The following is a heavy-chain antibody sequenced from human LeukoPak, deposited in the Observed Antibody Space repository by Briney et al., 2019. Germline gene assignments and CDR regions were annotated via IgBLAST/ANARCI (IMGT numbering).Heavy chain of an antibody. CDR2: MQYDGSNK. CDR3: AIDGGSYSVDY. V-gene: IGHV3-30*02. Sequence: PGGSLRLSCAASGFTFSSYGMHWVRQAPGKGLEWVAFMQYDGSNKYYVESVKGRFTISRDKSKNTLYLQMNSLRAEDTAVYYCAIDGGSYSVDYWGQGTLVTVSS. CDR1: GFTFSSYG. J-gene: IGHJ4*02. D-gene: IGHD1-26*01.